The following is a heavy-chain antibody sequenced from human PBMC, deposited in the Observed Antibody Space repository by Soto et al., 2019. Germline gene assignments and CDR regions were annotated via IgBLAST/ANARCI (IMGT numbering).Heavy chain of an antibody. J-gene: IGHJ4*02. V-gene: IGHV1-2*02. Sequence: ASVKVSCKASGYTFTGHYIHWVRQAPEQGPEWMGEIGPESGATRYAQKFQGRVTMTRDMSITTVYMELNNLSPDDTAIYYCGRGRSGQIVVFYWGQGTPVTVSS. CDR3: GRGRSGQIVVFY. D-gene: IGHD5-12*01. CDR1: GYTFTGHY. CDR2: IGPESGAT.